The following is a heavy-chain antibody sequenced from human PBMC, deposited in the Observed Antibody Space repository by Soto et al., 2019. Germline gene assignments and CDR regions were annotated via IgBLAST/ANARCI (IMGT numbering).Heavy chain of an antibody. CDR2: IGAYNGNT. J-gene: IGHJ4*02. CDR3: ARLHSGSCDY. V-gene: IGHV1-18*04. CDR1: GYTFTNYG. D-gene: IGHD6-6*01. Sequence: ASVKVSCKASGYTFTNYGISWVRQAPGQGLEWMGWIGAYNGNTNYAQKLQGRVTMTTDTSTTTAYMELRSLRSDDTAVYYCARLHSGSCDYWGQGTLVTVSS.